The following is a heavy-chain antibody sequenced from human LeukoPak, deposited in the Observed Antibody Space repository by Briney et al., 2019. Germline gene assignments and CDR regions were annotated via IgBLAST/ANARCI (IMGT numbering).Heavy chain of an antibody. CDR1: GYTFAVYY. D-gene: IGHD6-19*01. Sequence: ASVKVSCKASGYTFAVYYVHWVRQAPGQGLEWMGWINTNRGGTNYAQKFQGRVTMTRDTSISTAYMEMSRLTSDDTAVYFCARDLSGTYDAFELWGQGTAVTVS. J-gene: IGHJ3*01. CDR2: INTNRGGT. V-gene: IGHV1-2*02. CDR3: ARDLSGTYDAFEL.